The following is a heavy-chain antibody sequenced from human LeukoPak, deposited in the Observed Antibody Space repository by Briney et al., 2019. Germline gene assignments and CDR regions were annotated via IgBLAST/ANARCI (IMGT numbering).Heavy chain of an antibody. CDR2: IKQDGSEK. D-gene: IGHD1-26*01. Sequence: GGSLRLSCTAAGFTFGNYGMSWFRQAPGKGLEWVANIKQDGSEKYYVDSVKGRFTISRDNAKNLMYLQMTSLRAEDTTIYYCARDIGVGANDYWGQGTLVTVSS. V-gene: IGHV3-7*01. CDR1: GFTFGNYG. J-gene: IGHJ4*02. CDR3: ARDIGVGANDY.